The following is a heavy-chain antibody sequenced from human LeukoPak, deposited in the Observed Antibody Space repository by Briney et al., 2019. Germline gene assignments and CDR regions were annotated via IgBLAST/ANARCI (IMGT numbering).Heavy chain of an antibody. CDR1: GGTFSSYA. Sequence: ASVKVSGKASGGTFSSYAISWVRQAPGQGLEWMGGIVPVFGTAKYAQKFQGRVTITADESTSTVYMELSGLRSEDTAVYYCARVPCGGDCYHLDYWGQGTLVTVSS. V-gene: IGHV1-69*13. CDR2: IVPVFGTA. J-gene: IGHJ4*02. CDR3: ARVPCGGDCYHLDY. D-gene: IGHD2-21*02.